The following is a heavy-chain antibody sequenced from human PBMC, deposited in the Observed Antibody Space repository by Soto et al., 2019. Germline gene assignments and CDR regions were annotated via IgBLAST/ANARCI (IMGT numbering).Heavy chain of an antibody. J-gene: IGHJ4*02. CDR1: GFTFSSYA. CDR3: ATWLVRGWYSHSFDS. Sequence: GGSLRLSCAASGFTFSSYAMSWVRQAPGKGLEWVSAISGSGGSTYYADSVKGRFTTSRDNYKNTLYLQMNSLKADDMAVYYCATWLVRGWYSHSFDSWVQGTLVTVSS. CDR2: ISGSGGST. V-gene: IGHV3-23*01. D-gene: IGHD6-19*01.